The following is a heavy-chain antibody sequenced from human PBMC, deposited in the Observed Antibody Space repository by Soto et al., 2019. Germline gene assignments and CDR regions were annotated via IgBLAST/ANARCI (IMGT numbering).Heavy chain of an antibody. D-gene: IGHD3-22*01. V-gene: IGHV4-39*01. CDR2: IYHNGNT. J-gene: IGHJ6*02. CDR3: AVSPLIGDSTDV. CDR1: GGSISNSPYY. Sequence: QLQLQESGPGLVKPSETLSLTCTVSGGSISNSPYYWGWIRQPPGKGLGWIGSIYHNGNTYYNPSLRSRVTISVDTSKNQFSLRLSSVTAADSAVYYCAVSPLIGDSTDVWGQGTTVTVSS.